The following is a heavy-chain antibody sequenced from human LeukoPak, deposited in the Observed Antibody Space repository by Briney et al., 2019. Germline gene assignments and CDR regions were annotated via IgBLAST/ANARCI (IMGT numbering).Heavy chain of an antibody. Sequence: KPSETPAQLLAGYCVYFSGYYWSWIRQAPGKGLEWIGEINHSGNTNYNPSLKSRVTISVDTSKNQFSLKLSSVTAADTAVYYCVTEPGYCTGGRCYGGWFDPWGQGTLVTVSS. D-gene: IGHD2-15*01. J-gene: IGHJ5*02. V-gene: IGHV4-34*01. CDR2: INHSGNT. CDR3: VTEPGYCTGGRCYGGWFDP. CDR1: CVYFSGYY.